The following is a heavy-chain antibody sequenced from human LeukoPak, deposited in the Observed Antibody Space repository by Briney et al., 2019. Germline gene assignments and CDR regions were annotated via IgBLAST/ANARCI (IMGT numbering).Heavy chain of an antibody. Sequence: ASVKVSCKASGGTFSSYAISWVRQAPGQGLEWMGGIIPIFGTANYAQKFQGRVTITADESTSTAYMELSSLRSEDTAVYYCARLRYSSSWADAFDIWGQGTMVTVSS. J-gene: IGHJ3*02. CDR1: GGTFSSYA. CDR2: IIPIFGTA. V-gene: IGHV1-69*13. CDR3: ARLRYSSSWADAFDI. D-gene: IGHD6-13*01.